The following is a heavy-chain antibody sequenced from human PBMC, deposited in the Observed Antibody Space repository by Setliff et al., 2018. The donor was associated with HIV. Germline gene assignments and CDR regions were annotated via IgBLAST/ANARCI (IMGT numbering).Heavy chain of an antibody. D-gene: IGHD2-2*01. Sequence: ASVKVSCKASGGTFSTYSMNWVRQAPGQGLEWMGGIIPILGIANYAQKFQGRVTITTDESTSTAYMELSSLRSEDTALYYYAAGGASSTDHLSSFSERSLYILDSWGQGTLVTVSS. CDR1: GGTFSTYS. CDR3: AAGGASSTDHLSSFSERSLYILDS. J-gene: IGHJ4*02. V-gene: IGHV1-69*10. CDR2: IIPILGIA.